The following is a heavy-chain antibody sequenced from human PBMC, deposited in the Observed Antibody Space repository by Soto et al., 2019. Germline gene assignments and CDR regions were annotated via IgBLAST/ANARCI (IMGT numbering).Heavy chain of an antibody. J-gene: IGHJ6*02. CDR1: GYSIGSGYY. CDR3: ARTFDYYGMDV. V-gene: IGHV4-38-2*01. CDR2: IYHAGRV. Sequence: LPETLSLTCSVSGYSIGSGYYWAWTRQSPGKGLEWIGSIYHAGRVYYNPSLNGRVALSMDTSKNHFSLKLTSVTPADTAVYYCARTFDYYGMDVWGQGTTVTVSS.